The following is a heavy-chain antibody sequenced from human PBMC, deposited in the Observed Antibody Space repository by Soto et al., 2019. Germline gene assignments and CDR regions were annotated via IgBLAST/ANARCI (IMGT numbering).Heavy chain of an antibody. V-gene: IGHV3-30*18. CDR3: AKSTGDSFFRGMDV. CDR1: GFTFSSYG. J-gene: IGHJ6*02. Sequence: PGGSLRLSCAASGFTFSSYGMHWFRQAPGKGLEWVAVISYDGSNKYYADSVKGRFTISRDNSKNTLYLQMNSLRAEDTAVYYCAKSTGDSFFRGMDVWGQGTTVTVSS. CDR2: ISYDGSNK. D-gene: IGHD7-27*01.